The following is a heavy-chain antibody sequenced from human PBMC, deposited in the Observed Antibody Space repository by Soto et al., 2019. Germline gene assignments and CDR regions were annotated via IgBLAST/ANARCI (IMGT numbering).Heavy chain of an antibody. CDR2: INHSGST. V-gene: IGHV4-34*01. Sequence: PSETLSLTCAVYGGSFSGYYWSWIRQPPGKGLEWIGEINHSGSTNYNPSLKSRVTISVDTSKNQFSLKLSSVTAADTAVYYCARGQGGRGYYYEHYYYYYGMDVWGQGTTVTVSS. D-gene: IGHD3-22*01. CDR1: GGSFSGYY. J-gene: IGHJ6*02. CDR3: ARGQGGRGYYYEHYYYYYGMDV.